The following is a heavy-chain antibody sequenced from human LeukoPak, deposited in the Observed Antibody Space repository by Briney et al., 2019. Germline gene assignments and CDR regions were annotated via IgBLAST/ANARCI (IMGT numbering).Heavy chain of an antibody. D-gene: IGHD3-22*01. CDR2: IHHSGST. J-gene: IGHJ4*02. Sequence: SETLSLTCAVSGFSITSGFYWGWIRQPPGKGLEWIANIHHSGSTYYNPSLKSRVTISVDTSKNQFSLKLSSVTAADTAVYYCARSPLYYYDSSGYSLGVDYWGQGTLVTVSS. CDR3: ARSPLYYYDSSGYSLGVDY. CDR1: GFSITSGFY. V-gene: IGHV4-38-2*01.